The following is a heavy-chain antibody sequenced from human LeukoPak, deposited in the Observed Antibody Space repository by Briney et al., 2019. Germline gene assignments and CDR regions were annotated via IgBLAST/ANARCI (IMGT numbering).Heavy chain of an antibody. D-gene: IGHD5-12*01. Sequence: SETLSLTCTVSGGSISSGGYYWSWIRQHPGKGLEWIGYIYYSGSTCYNPSLKSRVTISVDTSKNQFSLKLSSVTAADTAVYYCARVITSGYDLNDAFDIWGQGTMVTVSS. CDR2: IYYSGST. V-gene: IGHV4-31*03. CDR1: GGSISSGGYY. CDR3: ARVITSGYDLNDAFDI. J-gene: IGHJ3*02.